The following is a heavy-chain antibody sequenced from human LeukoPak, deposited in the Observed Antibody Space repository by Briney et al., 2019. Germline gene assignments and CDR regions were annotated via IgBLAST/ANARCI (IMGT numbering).Heavy chain of an antibody. D-gene: IGHD3-3*01. Sequence: GGSLRLSCAASGFTFSSYSMNWVRQAPGKGLEWVSSISSSSSYIYYADSVKGRFTISRDNAKNSLYLQMNSLRAEDTAVHYCARKFDGGGPDYWGQGTLVTVSS. CDR1: GFTFSSYS. CDR2: ISSSSSYI. V-gene: IGHV3-21*01. CDR3: ARKFDGGGPDY. J-gene: IGHJ4*02.